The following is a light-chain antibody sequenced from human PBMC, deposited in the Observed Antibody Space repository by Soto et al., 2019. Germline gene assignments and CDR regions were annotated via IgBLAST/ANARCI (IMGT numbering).Light chain of an antibody. J-gene: IGKJ3*01. CDR1: QSVSSSH. V-gene: IGKV3-20*01. CDR2: GAS. CDR3: QQYGSSSLT. Sequence: EIVLTQSPGTLSLSPGERVTRSCRASQSVSSSHLAWYQQKPGQAPRLLIYGASSRATGIPDRFSGSGSGTDFTLTISRLEPEDFAVYYCQQYGSSSLTFGPGTKVDIK.